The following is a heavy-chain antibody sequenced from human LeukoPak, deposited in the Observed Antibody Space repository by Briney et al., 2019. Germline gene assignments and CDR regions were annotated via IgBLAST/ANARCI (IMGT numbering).Heavy chain of an antibody. D-gene: IGHD3-3*01. Sequence: PGGSLRLSCSASASVFSRLTMSWFRQSPGKGLEWVSSISTSSNYIFYTDSVKGRFNISRDNTMNSLFLDMTRLRDEDTAVYYCASTVHGSTSDSEGYYPKWFDPWGQGTVVTVSS. CDR3: ASTVHGSTSDSEGYYPKWFDP. V-gene: IGHV3-21*01. J-gene: IGHJ5*01. CDR2: ISTSSNYI. CDR1: ASVFSRLT.